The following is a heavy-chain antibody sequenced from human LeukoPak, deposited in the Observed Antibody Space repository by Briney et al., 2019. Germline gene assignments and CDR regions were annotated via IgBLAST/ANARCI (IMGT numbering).Heavy chain of an antibody. CDR1: GYTFTRYL. J-gene: IGHJ1*01. V-gene: IGHV1-46*01. CDR3: ATGRDGYNSEYFQH. CDR2: INPSGGST. Sequence: ASVKVSCKASGYTFTRYLMHWVRQAPGQGLEWMGIINPSGGSTNYPQKFQGRVTMTRDTSTSTVYMELSSLRSEDTAVYFCATGRDGYNSEYFQHWGQGTLVTASS. D-gene: IGHD5-24*01.